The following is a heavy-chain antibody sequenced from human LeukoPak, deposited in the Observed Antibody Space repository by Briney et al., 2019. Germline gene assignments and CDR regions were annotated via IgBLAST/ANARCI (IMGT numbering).Heavy chain of an antibody. J-gene: IGHJ1*01. V-gene: IGHV1-18*01. Sequence: ASVKVSCKASGYTFTSYGISWVRQAPGQGLEWMGLISAYNGNTNYAQKLQGRVTMTTGTSTSTAYMELRSLRSDDTAVYYSAGHRISSSWYPMGVQHSGQGTPGTASS. CDR2: ISAYNGNT. CDR3: AGHRISSSWYPMGVQH. CDR1: GYTFTSYG. D-gene: IGHD6-13*01.